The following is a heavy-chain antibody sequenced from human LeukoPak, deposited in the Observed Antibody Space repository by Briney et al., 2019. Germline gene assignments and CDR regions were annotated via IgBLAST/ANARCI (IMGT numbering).Heavy chain of an antibody. CDR2: IYYSGTP. J-gene: IGHJ4*02. Sequence: SDTVSLTCTVSGGSMSNVYWSWMGQPPVQGLEWLASIYYSGTPTYNPSLNRRGTIPIDTPKHQFSLKLTPVTPADTAPYFCARESNWVFDYWGQGARVTVP. CDR3: ARESNWVFDY. V-gene: IGHV4-59*01. CDR1: GGSMSNVY. D-gene: IGHD7-27*01.